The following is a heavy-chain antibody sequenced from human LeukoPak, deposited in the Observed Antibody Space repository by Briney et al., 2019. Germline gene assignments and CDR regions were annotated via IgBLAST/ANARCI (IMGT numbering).Heavy chain of an antibody. CDR1: GYTFTGYY. D-gene: IGHD2-15*01. CDR3: ATDLRCSGGSCPLN. V-gene: IGHV1-2*02. Sequence: ASVKVSCKASGYTFTGYYMHWVRQAPGQGLEWMGWISPNNGGTNYAQKFQGRVTMTEDTSTDTAYMELSSLRSEDTAVYYCATDLRCSGGSCPLNWGQGTLVTVSS. CDR2: ISPNNGGT. J-gene: IGHJ4*02.